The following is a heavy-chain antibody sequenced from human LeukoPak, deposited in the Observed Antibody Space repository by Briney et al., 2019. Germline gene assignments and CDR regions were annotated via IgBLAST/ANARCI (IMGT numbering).Heavy chain of an antibody. J-gene: IGHJ4*02. CDR1: GGSISSHY. CDR2: IYYSGST. CDR3: ARAGYSGYDFYFDY. Sequence: SETLSLTCTVSGGSISSHYWSWIRQPPGKGLEWIGYIYYSGSTNYNPSLKSRVTISVDTSKNQFSLKLSSVTAADTAVYYCARAGYSGYDFYFDYWGQGTLVTVSS. D-gene: IGHD5-12*01. V-gene: IGHV4-59*11.